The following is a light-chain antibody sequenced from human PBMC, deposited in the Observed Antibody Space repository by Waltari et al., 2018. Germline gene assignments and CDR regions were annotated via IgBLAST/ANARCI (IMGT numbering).Light chain of an antibody. CDR3: QQHDNLALT. V-gene: IGKV1-33*01. J-gene: IGKJ3*01. CDR1: QSISSY. Sequence: DIQMTLSPSSLSASVGDRVTITCRASQSISSYLNWYQQKPGKAPKLLIYAVSNLETGVPFRFSGCGSVTDFTVTIRRLQPEDIATYYCQQHDNLALTFGPGTKVEIK. CDR2: AVS.